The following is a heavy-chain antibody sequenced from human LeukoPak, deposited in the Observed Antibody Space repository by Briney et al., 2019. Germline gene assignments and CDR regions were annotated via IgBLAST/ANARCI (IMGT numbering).Heavy chain of an antibody. Sequence: GGSLRLSCAASGFTFSSYAMHWVRQAPGKGLEWVAVISYDGGNKYYADSVKGRFTISRDNSKNTLYLQMNSLRAEDTAVYYCARYYGDYSLDYWGQGTLVTVSS. J-gene: IGHJ4*02. V-gene: IGHV3-30-3*01. CDR1: GFTFSSYA. CDR2: ISYDGGNK. D-gene: IGHD4-17*01. CDR3: ARYYGDYSLDY.